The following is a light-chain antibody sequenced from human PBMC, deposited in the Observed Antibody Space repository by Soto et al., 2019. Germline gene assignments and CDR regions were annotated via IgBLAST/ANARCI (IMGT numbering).Light chain of an antibody. CDR2: GAS. CDR3: QQYADWPRT. CDR1: ESVRTS. Sequence: PGERATLSCRASESVRTSLAWYQQKPGRSPSLLIYGASTRATGLPARFSGSGSGTEFTLTISSLQSEDFAVYYCQQYADWPRTFGQGTKLEFK. J-gene: IGKJ1*01. V-gene: IGKV3-15*01.